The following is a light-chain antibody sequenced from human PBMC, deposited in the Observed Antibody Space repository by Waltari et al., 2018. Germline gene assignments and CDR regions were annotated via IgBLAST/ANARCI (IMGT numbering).Light chain of an antibody. CDR1: SSDVGGYNY. CDR3: CSYAGSYVV. Sequence: QSALTQPRSVSGSPGQSVTISCTGPSSDVGGYNYVSWYQQPPGKAPKLMIYDVSKRPSGVPDRFSGSKSGNTASLTISGLQAEDEADYYCCSYAGSYVVFGGGTKLTVL. V-gene: IGLV2-11*01. CDR2: DVS. J-gene: IGLJ2*01.